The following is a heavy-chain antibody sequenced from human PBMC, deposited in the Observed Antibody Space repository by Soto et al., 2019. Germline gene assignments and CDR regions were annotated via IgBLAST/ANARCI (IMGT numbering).Heavy chain of an antibody. CDR2: IVARGITT. Sequence: GVSLTLSFATSGLTFSVSSMGGVRQAPGRGLEWVSSIVARGITTYYADSVKGRFTISRDNSKNTLYLQMSSLRDEDTAVYYCAKDLRGPEAGTWYFDLWGRGTLVT. V-gene: IGHV3-23*01. CDR3: AKDLRGPEAGTWYFDL. D-gene: IGHD6-13*01. J-gene: IGHJ2*01. CDR1: GLTFSVSS.